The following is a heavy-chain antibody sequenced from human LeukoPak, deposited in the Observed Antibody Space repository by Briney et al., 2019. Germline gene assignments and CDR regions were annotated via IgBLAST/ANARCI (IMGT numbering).Heavy chain of an antibody. CDR1: GFTFSSYS. D-gene: IGHD2-2*02. CDR3: ASGPIVVVPAAIPVGGGY. CDR2: ISSSSSTI. J-gene: IGHJ4*02. V-gene: IGHV3-48*01. Sequence: GGSLRLSCAASGFTFSSYSMNWVRQAPGKGLEWVSYISSSSSTIYYADSVKGRFTISRDNAKNSLYLQMNSLRAEDTAVYYCASGPIVVVPAAIPVGGGYWGQGALVTVSS.